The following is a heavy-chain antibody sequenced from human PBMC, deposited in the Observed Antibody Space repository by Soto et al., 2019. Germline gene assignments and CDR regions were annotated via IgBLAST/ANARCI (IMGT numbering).Heavy chain of an antibody. J-gene: IGHJ4*02. D-gene: IGHD2-15*01. Sequence: GGSLGLSCAASGFTFSSYSMNWVRQAPGKGLEWVSSISSSSSYIYYADSVKGRFTISRDNAKNSLYLQMNSLRAEDTAVYYCARGVVAGVSIGYWGQGTLVTVSS. CDR1: GFTFSSYS. CDR2: ISSSSSYI. CDR3: ARGVVAGVSIGY. V-gene: IGHV3-21*01.